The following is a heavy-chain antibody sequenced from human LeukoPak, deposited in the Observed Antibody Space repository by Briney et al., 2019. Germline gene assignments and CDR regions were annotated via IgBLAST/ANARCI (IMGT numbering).Heavy chain of an antibody. CDR3: AKSSLEGGLDS. Sequence: GGSLRLSCAASGFTFSSYAMSWVRQAPGKGLEWVSAISGSDGSTYYADSVKGRFTISRDNSKNTLFLQMNSLRAEDTAVYYCAKSSLEGGLDSWGQGTLVTVSS. CDR1: GFTFSSYA. J-gene: IGHJ4*02. V-gene: IGHV3-23*01. D-gene: IGHD3-16*01. CDR2: ISGSDGST.